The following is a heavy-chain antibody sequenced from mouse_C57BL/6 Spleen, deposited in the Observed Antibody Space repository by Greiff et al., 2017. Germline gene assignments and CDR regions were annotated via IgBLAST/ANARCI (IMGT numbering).Heavy chain of an antibody. J-gene: IGHJ2*01. CDR2: IDPENGDN. V-gene: IGHV14-4*01. D-gene: IGHD1-1*01. CDR1: GFNIKDDY. CDR3: TTDYGSSFDY. Sequence: EVQLQQSGAELVRPGASVKLSCTASGFNIKDDYMHWVKQRPEQGLEWIGWIDPENGDNEYASQFPGKATITADTSSNTAYLHLSSLTSEDTAVYYCTTDYGSSFDYWGQGTTLTVSS.